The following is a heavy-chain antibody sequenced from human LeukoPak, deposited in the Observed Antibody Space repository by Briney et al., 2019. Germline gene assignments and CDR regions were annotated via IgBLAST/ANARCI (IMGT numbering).Heavy chain of an antibody. CDR2: IKQDGSEK. V-gene: IGHV3-7*01. CDR1: GFTFSSYW. Sequence: GSLQLSCAASGFTFSSYWVSWVRQAPGKGLGGVANIKQDGSEKYYVDSVKGRFTISRDNAKNSLYLQMNSLRAEDTAVYYCARVGQSYDFWSGYYYYYYMDVWGKGTTVTVSS. D-gene: IGHD3-3*01. CDR3: ARVGQSYDFWSGYYYYYYMDV. J-gene: IGHJ6*03.